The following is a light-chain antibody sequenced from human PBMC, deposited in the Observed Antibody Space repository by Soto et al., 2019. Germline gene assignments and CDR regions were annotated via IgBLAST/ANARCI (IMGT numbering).Light chain of an antibody. CDR1: QGLSSW. Sequence: DLQMTQSPSSVSASVGVRVTITCRASQGLSSWLAWYQQKPGKAPKLLIYSGSSLQSGVSSRFSGSGGGTDFTLTISSLQPEDFATYYCQQANSFPITFGQGTRLEIK. CDR3: QQANSFPIT. J-gene: IGKJ5*01. V-gene: IGKV1D-12*01. CDR2: SGS.